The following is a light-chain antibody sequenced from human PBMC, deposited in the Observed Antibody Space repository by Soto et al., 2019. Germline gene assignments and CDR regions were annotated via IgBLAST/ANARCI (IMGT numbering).Light chain of an antibody. Sequence: EIVLTQSPATLSLSPGERDTLSCRASQSVSSYLAWYQQKPGQTPRLLIYDASNRATGIPARFSGSGSGTDFTLTISSLEPEDFAVYYCQQRSNWPPPTFGGGTKVDIK. CDR1: QSVSSY. V-gene: IGKV3-11*01. CDR3: QQRSNWPPPT. J-gene: IGKJ4*01. CDR2: DAS.